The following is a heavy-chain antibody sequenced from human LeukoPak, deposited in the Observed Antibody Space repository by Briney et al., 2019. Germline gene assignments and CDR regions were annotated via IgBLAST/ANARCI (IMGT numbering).Heavy chain of an antibody. CDR1: GFTFSSYS. CDR2: ISSSSSYI. D-gene: IGHD6-13*01. V-gene: IGHV3-21*01. J-gene: IGHJ3*02. CDR3: AKLGAAAGKYGSAFDI. Sequence: GGSLRLSCAASGFTFSSYSMNWVRQAPRKGLEWVSSISSSSSYIYYADSVKGRFTISRDNAKNSLYLQMNSLRAEDTAVYYCAKLGAAAGKYGSAFDIWGQGTMVTVSS.